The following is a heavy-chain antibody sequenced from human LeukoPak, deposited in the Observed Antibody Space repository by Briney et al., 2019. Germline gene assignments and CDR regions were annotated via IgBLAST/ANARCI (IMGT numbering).Heavy chain of an antibody. D-gene: IGHD2-2*01. CDR1: GGSISSYY. CDR3: ARVQAVPAATYYFDY. V-gene: IGHV4-59*01. Sequence: SETLSLTCTVSGGSISSYYWSWIRQPPGKGLEWIGYIYYSGSTNYNPSLKSRVTISVDTSKNQFSLKLSSVTAADTAVYYCARVQAVPAATYYFDYWGQGTLVTVSS. CDR2: IYYSGST. J-gene: IGHJ4*02.